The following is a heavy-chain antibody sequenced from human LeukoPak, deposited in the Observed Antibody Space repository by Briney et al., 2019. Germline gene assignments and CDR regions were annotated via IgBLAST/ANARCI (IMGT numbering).Heavy chain of an antibody. CDR1: GFTFSSYW. D-gene: IGHD5-18*01. J-gene: IGHJ4*02. Sequence: PGGSLRLSCAASGFTFSSYWMSWVRQAPGKGLEWVANIKQDGSEKYYVDSVKGRFTISRDNAKNSLYLQMNSLRAEDTAVYYCASLNRQRGYSYGIVDYWGQGTLVTVSS. V-gene: IGHV3-7*01. CDR2: IKQDGSEK. CDR3: ASLNRQRGYSYGIVDY.